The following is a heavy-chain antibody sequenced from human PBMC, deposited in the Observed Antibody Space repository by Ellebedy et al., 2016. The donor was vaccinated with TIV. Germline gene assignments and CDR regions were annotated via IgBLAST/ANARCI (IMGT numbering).Heavy chain of an antibody. J-gene: IGHJ3*01. CDR3: ARDRTSLTTLTPDAFDV. V-gene: IGHV3-21*01. CDR1: GFIFSVYS. Sequence: GGSLRLSCASSGFIFSVYSMNWVRQAPGKGLEWLSSIDGSSRWIYYADSVKGRFTVSRDNAENSLYLQMNNLRADDTAVYYCARDRTSLTTLTPDAFDVWGQGTMVTVSS. D-gene: IGHD4-11*01. CDR2: IDGSSRWI.